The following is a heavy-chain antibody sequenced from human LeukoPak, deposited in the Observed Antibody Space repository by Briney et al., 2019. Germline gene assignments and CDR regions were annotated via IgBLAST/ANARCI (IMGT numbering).Heavy chain of an antibody. J-gene: IGHJ6*02. CDR1: GDSVSSNSAA. CDR3: AREKRSDSSGWYRVYYCYYGMDV. V-gene: IGHV6-1*01. D-gene: IGHD6-19*01. CDR2: TYYRSKWYN. Sequence: SQTLSLTCAISGDSVSSNSAAWNWIRQSPSRGLEWLGRTYYRSKWYNDYAVSVKSRITINPDTSKNQFSLQLNSVTPEDTAVYYCAREKRSDSSGWYRVYYCYYGMDVWGQGTTVTVSS.